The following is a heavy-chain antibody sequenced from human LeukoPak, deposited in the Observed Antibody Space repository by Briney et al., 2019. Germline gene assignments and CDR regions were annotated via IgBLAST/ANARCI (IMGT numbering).Heavy chain of an antibody. CDR3: ARSEYCSSTSCPTRNWFDP. Sequence: PSETLSLTCTVSGGSISSSSYYWGWIRQPPGKGLEWIGSIYYSGSTYYNPSLKSRVTISVDTSKNQFSLKLSSVTAADTAVYYCARSEYCSSTSCPTRNWFDPWGQGTLVTVSS. V-gene: IGHV4-39*01. J-gene: IGHJ5*02. D-gene: IGHD2-2*01. CDR1: GGSISSSSYY. CDR2: IYYSGST.